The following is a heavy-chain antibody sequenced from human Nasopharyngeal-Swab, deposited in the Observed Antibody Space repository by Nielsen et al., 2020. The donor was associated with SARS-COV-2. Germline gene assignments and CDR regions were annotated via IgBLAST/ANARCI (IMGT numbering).Heavy chain of an antibody. Sequence: SETLSLTCTVSGGSVSRGSHYWTWIRQPPGKELEWIGYIFYTGNTNYNPSLESRVTISGDTSKNQFSLQLKSVTAADTAVYYCATNDLWSGYYLYWGQGTLVTVSS. V-gene: IGHV4-61*01. D-gene: IGHD3-3*01. CDR1: GGSVSRGSHY. J-gene: IGHJ4*02. CDR2: IFYTGNT. CDR3: ATNDLWSGYYLY.